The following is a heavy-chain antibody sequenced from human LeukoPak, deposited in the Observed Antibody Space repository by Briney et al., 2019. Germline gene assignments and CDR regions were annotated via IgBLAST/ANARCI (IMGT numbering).Heavy chain of an antibody. CDR2: ISASSGST. CDR3: AKNPYSLRWSYCFDH. D-gene: IGHD4-23*01. CDR1: GFTFSSYA. Sequence: GGSLRLSCAASGFTFSSYAMSWVRQAPGKGLEWVSGISASSGSTSYADSVKGRFTISRDNSKNTLYLQMNSLRAEDTAVYYCAKNPYSLRWSYCFDHWGQGTLVTVSS. J-gene: IGHJ4*02. V-gene: IGHV3-23*01.